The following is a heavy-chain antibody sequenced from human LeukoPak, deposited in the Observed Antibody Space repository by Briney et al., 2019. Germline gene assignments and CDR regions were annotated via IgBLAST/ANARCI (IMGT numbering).Heavy chain of an antibody. D-gene: IGHD4-17*01. J-gene: IGHJ4*02. CDR3: ARANDYGDDY. V-gene: IGHV3-30*03. CDR2: ILPDGSDK. CDR1: GFTFTNYG. Sequence: GGSLRLSCEASGFTFTNYGMHWVRQAPGKGLEWVAVILPDGSDKYYADSVKGRYTISRDNSKNTLYLQMNSLRAEDTAVYYCARANDYGDDYWGQGTLVTVSS.